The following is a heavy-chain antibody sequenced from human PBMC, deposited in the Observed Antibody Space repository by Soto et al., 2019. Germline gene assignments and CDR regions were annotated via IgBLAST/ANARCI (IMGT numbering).Heavy chain of an antibody. J-gene: IGHJ4*02. CDR3: ARAVTQYFDS. Sequence: GSLRLSCAASGFSFNFYVMTWVRQAPGKGLEWVSGMSGSGGHIYYADSVEGRFTVSRDNSNSTLYLQMNSLRAEDTAVYYCARAVTQYFDSWGQGSLVTVSS. D-gene: IGHD4-4*01. V-gene: IGHV3-23*01. CDR2: MSGSGGHI. CDR1: GFSFNFYV.